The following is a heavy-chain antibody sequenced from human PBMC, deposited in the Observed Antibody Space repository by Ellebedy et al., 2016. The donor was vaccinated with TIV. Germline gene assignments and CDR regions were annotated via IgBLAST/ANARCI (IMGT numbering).Heavy chain of an antibody. CDR3: AREVTAVAGTGADY. V-gene: IGHV1-8*01. CDR2: MNTNSGNT. CDR1: GYTFTSYV. Sequence: AASVKVSCKASGYTFTSYVINWVRQATGQGLEWMGWMNTNSGNTGYAQKFQGRVTMTRNTSLSTASMELSSLRSEDTAVYYCAREVTAVAGTGADYWGQGTLVTVSS. D-gene: IGHD6-19*01. J-gene: IGHJ4*02.